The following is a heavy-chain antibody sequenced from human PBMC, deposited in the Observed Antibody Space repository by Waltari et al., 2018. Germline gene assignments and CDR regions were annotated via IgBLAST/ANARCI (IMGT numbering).Heavy chain of an antibody. V-gene: IGHV3-7*01. Sequence: EVQLVESGGGLVQPGGSLRLSCAASGFTFSRYWMSWVRQAPGKELGCVAKIKQDGRGKYYVDSVEVRLTIPRDNAKNSLYLQMNRLRAEDTAVYYCARISLGGWELLYWGQGTLVTVSS. D-gene: IGHD1-26*01. J-gene: IGHJ4*02. CDR1: GFTFSRYW. CDR3: ARISLGGWELLY. CDR2: IKQDGRGK.